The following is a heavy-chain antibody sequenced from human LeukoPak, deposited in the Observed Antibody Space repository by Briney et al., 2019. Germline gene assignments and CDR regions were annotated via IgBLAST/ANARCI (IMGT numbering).Heavy chain of an antibody. Sequence: PSETLSLTCAVYGGSFSGYYWSWVRQPPGKGLEWIGEINHSGSTNYNAPLKTRVPISVDTSKNHFSLKLSSVTAADTAVYYCARGGLGGAFDIWGQGTMVTVSS. CDR2: INHSGST. CDR1: GGSFSGYY. V-gene: IGHV4-34*01. J-gene: IGHJ3*02. CDR3: ARGGLGGAFDI. D-gene: IGHD3-16*01.